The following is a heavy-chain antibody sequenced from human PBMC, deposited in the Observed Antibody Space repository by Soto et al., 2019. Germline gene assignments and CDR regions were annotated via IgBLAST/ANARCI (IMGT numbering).Heavy chain of an antibody. J-gene: IGHJ4*02. V-gene: IGHV1-69-2*01. Sequence: EVLLQQSGAEAREPGGVVKMSCAVSGITFSDLHMHWVKQAPGKGLEWVGLVEDENDDRLYAEKYRCRLNINTDTSRHTSYMELTSLTSDDTAIYFCAAVRGSLGSLSFDYWGQGTPVTVSA. D-gene: IGHD1-26*01. CDR3: AAVRGSLGSLSFDY. CDR2: VEDENDDR. CDR1: GITFSDLH.